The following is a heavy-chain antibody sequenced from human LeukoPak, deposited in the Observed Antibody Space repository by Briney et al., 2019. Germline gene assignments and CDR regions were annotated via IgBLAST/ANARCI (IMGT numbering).Heavy chain of an antibody. V-gene: IGHV1-69*05. CDR3: ATHTQQSFAGLTGIPASPFDY. CDR2: IIPIFGTA. D-gene: IGHD1-20*01. J-gene: IGHJ4*02. CDR1: GGTFSSYA. Sequence: GASVKVSCKASGGTFSSYAISWVRQAPGQGLEWMGGIIPIFGTADYVQKFQGRVAITTDESTSTAYMELSSLRSEDTAVYYCATHTQQSFAGLTGIPASPFDYWGQGTLVTVSS.